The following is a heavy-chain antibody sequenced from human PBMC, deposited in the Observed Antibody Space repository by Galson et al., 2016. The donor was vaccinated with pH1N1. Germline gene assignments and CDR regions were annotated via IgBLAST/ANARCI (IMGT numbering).Heavy chain of an antibody. D-gene: IGHD1-26*01. Sequence: ETLSLPCTVSGGSLSSRNFYGGWIRQPPGKGLEWIGNIHYSGFTHYNLSLQSRVTISVDTSENQFSLRLSSVTAADTAVYYCSSLVRGSYPDPLYYFDFWGLGTLVTVSS. CDR3: SSLVRGSYPDPLYYFDF. CDR2: IHYSGFT. CDR1: GGSLSSRNFY. J-gene: IGHJ4*02. V-gene: IGHV4-39*01.